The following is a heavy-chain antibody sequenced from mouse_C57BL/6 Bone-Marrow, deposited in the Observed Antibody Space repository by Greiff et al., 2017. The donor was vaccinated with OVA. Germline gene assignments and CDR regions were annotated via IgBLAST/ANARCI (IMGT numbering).Heavy chain of an antibody. J-gene: IGHJ3*01. Sequence: EVKVVESGGGLVQPKGSLKLSCAASGFSFNTYAMNWVRQAPGKGLEWVARIRSKSNNYATYYADSVKDRFTISRDDSESMLYLQMNNLKTEDTAMYYCVRLGTGTGAYWGQGTLVTVSA. CDR1: GFSFNTYA. CDR2: IRSKSNNYAT. CDR3: VRLGTGTGAY. D-gene: IGHD4-1*01. V-gene: IGHV10-1*01.